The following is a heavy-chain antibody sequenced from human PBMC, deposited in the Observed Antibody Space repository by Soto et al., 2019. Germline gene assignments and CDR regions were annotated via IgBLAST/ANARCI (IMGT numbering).Heavy chain of an antibody. J-gene: IGHJ6*02. V-gene: IGHV1-46*01. D-gene: IGHD3-22*01. CDR1: GYTFTSYY. CDR3: ARDALYYYDSSGYELFGNGMDV. Sequence: ASVKVSCKASGYTFTSYYMHWVRQAPGQGLEWMGIINPSGGSTSYAQKFQGRVTMTRDTSTSTVYMELSSLRSEDTAVYYCARDALYYYDSSGYELFGNGMDVWGQGTTVTVSS. CDR2: INPSGGST.